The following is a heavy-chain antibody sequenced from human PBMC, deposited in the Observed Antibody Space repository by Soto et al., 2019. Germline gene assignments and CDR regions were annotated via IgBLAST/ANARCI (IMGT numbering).Heavy chain of an antibody. D-gene: IGHD3-16*02. CDR2: IIPIFGTA. CDR3: ARKNMSSGPPYYFYFWGIYHIFYYYFYYWDF. CDR1: GGTFSSYA. V-gene: IGHV1-69*13. Sequence: SVKVSCKASGGTFSSYAISWVRQAPGQGLEWMGGIIPIFGTANYAQKFQGRVTITADESTSTAYMELSSLRSEDTAVYYCARKNMSSGPPYYFYFWGIYHIFYYYFYYWDFGGKGTTVTVSS. J-gene: IGHJ6*03.